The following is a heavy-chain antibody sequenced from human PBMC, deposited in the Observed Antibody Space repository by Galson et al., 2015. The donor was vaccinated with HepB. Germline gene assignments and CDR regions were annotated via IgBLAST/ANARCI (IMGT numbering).Heavy chain of an antibody. D-gene: IGHD3-3*01. V-gene: IGHV3-30-3*01. CDR2: ISYDGSNK. Sequence: SLRLSCAASGFTFSSYAMHWVRQAPGKGLEWVAVISYDGSNKYYADSVKGRFTISRDNSKNTLYLQMNSLRAEDTAVYYCARDPSRLYYDFWSGYTNYFDYWGQGTLVTVSS. CDR1: GFTFSSYA. J-gene: IGHJ4*02. CDR3: ARDPSRLYYDFWSGYTNYFDY.